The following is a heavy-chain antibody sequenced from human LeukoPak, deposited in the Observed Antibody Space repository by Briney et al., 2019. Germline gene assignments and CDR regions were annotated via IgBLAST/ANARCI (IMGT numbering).Heavy chain of an antibody. Sequence: SETLSLTCTVSGGSVSRSTYYWGWFRQPPGKGLEWIGTIYYSGSTYYNPSLKSRVTISVDTSKNQFSLKLSSVTAADTAVYYCARDGCSYYTSSAYGPCFDHWGQGALSPSPQ. CDR3: ARDGCSYYTSSAYGPCFDH. J-gene: IGHJ4*02. D-gene: IGHD3-22*01. CDR1: GGSVSRSTYY. CDR2: IYYSGST. V-gene: IGHV4-39*07.